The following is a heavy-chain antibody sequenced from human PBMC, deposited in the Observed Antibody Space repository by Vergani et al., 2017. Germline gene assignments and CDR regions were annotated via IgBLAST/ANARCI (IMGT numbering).Heavy chain of an antibody. J-gene: IGHJ2*01. CDR1: GFTFQAFA. D-gene: IGHD3-16*01. CDR3: VKDNDYDADGPFDL. CDR2: IDRNYGVK. Sequence: EVQLLESGGDLVQPGGSLRLSCAASGFTFQAFAFHWVRQVSGRGLEWVSGIDRNYGVKNGNSFEGRFSISRDNAKKAVFLQMNNLRHEDTALYFCVKDNDYDADGPFDLWGRETLVTIAS. V-gene: IGHV3-9*01.